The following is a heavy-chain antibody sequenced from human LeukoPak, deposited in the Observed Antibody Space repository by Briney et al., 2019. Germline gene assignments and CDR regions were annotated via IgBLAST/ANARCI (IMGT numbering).Heavy chain of an antibody. CDR3: ARDVYDFWSGYYD. Sequence: SETLSLTCTVSGGSISSYYWSWIRQPPGKGLEWIGYIYYSGSTNYNPSLKSRVTISVDTSKNQFSLKLSSVTAADTAVYYCARDVYDFWSGYYDWGPGTLVTVSS. CDR2: IYYSGST. D-gene: IGHD3-3*01. V-gene: IGHV4-59*12. J-gene: IGHJ4*02. CDR1: GGSISSYY.